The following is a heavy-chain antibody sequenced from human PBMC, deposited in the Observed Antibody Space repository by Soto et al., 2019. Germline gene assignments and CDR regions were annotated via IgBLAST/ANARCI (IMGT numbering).Heavy chain of an antibody. J-gene: IGHJ5*02. Sequence: GASVKVSCKASGYTFTTYGISWVRQAPGQGLEWMGWINPNSGGTNYEQKFQGRVTMTRDTSISTAYMELSRLRSDDTAVYYCARDGNGGNWFDPWGQGTLVTVSS. CDR2: INPNSGGT. V-gene: IGHV1-2*02. D-gene: IGHD4-17*01. CDR1: GYTFTTYG. CDR3: ARDGNGGNWFDP.